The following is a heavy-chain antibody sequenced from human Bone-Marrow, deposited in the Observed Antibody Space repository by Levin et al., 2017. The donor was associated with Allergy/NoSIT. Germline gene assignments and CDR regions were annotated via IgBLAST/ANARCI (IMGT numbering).Heavy chain of an antibody. CDR3: ARDRYSAVAGIDWTHPLDY. CDR1: GFTFSDFG. D-gene: IGHD6-19*01. V-gene: IGHV3-33*01. J-gene: IGHJ4*02. Sequence: SCAASGFTFSDFGIHWVRQAPGKGLEWVAVIWYDGSNKYYTDSVKGRFTISRDNSKNTLYLQMDSLIAEDTAVYYCARDRYSAVAGIDWTHPLDYWGQGTLVTVSS. CDR2: IWYDGSNK.